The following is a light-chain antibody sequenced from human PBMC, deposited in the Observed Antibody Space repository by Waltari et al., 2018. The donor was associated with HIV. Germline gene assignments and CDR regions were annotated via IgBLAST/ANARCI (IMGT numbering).Light chain of an antibody. CDR3: AAWDDNLDAYV. J-gene: IGLJ1*01. V-gene: IGLV1-44*01. CDR1: RSTIGSNT. CDR2: SND. Sequence: QSVLTQPPPASATPGQRFTISCSVSRSTIGSNTVNWYQQFSGTAPKLLISSNDPRPSGVPDRFSGSKSGTSASLAITGLQSEDEADYYCAAWDDNLDAYVFGTGTKVTVL.